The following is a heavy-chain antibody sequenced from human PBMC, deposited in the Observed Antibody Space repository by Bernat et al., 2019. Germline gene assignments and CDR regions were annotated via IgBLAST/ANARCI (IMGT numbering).Heavy chain of an antibody. CDR1: GFTVSSNY. J-gene: IGHJ4*02. D-gene: IGHD2-2*01. Sequence: EVHLVGSGGGLVQPGGSLRLSCAASGFTVSSNYMSWVRQAPGKGLEWVSVLYSGGRTYYADSVKGRFTISRDNSKNTLYLQMKSLSAEDTAVYYCARESRRNGPLDYWGQGTLVTVSS. CDR3: ARESRRNGPLDY. V-gene: IGHV3-66*01. CDR2: LYSGGRT.